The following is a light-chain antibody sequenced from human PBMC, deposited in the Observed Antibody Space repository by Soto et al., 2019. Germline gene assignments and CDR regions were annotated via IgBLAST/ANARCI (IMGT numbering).Light chain of an antibody. CDR3: SSYTSSSTYV. V-gene: IGLV2-14*01. CDR1: SSDVGYYNY. J-gene: IGLJ1*01. Sequence: QPALTQPASVSGSPGQSITISCTGTSSDVGYYNYVSWYQQHPGKAPKLMIYDVSNRPSGVSNRFSGSKSGNTASLTISGLQAEDEADYHCSSYTSSSTYVFGSGTKLTVL. CDR2: DVS.